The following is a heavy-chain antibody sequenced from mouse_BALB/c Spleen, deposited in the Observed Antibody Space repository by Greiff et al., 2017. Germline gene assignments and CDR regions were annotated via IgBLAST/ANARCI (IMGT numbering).Heavy chain of an antibody. V-gene: IGHV1S22*01. J-gene: IGHJ1*01. CDR1: GYTFTSYW. CDR2: IYPGSGST. CDR3: TREDWYFDV. Sequence: LQQPGSELVRPGASVKLSCKASGYTFTSYWMHWVKQRPGQGLEWIGNIYPGSGSTNYDEKFKSKATLTVDTSSSTAYMQLSSLTSEDSAVYYCTREDWYFDVWGAGTTVTVSA.